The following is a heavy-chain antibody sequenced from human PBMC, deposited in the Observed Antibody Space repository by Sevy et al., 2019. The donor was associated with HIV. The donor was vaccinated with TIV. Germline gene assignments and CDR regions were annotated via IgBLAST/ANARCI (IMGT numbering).Heavy chain of an antibody. CDR3: AKGAGQYFFDY. D-gene: IGHD1-26*01. J-gene: IGHJ4*02. CDR1: GFSFSSYG. Sequence: VGSLRLSCAASGFSFSSYGMHWVRQAPGKGLEWVAVIWYDGSGKYYSDSVKGRFTISRDNSKNTLFLQMNSLRVEDTAIYYCAKGAGQYFFDYWGQGTLVTVSS. CDR2: IWYDGSGK. V-gene: IGHV3-33*06.